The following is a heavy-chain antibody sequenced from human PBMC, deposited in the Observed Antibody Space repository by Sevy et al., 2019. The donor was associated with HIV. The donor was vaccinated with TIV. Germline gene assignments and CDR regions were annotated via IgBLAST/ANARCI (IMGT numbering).Heavy chain of an antibody. CDR1: GFTFSYAW. V-gene: IGHV3-15*01. CDR3: TSVVKNDFWNGHVNYYGLDV. D-gene: IGHD3-3*01. Sequence: GGSLRLSCAASGFTFSYAWMTWVRQAPGKGLEWVGRIKSETDGGTTDYAEPVKGRFTISRDDSKNTLYLQMNSLRTEVTAVYYCTSVVKNDFWNGHVNYYGLDVWGQGTTVTVSS. CDR2: IKSETDGGTT. J-gene: IGHJ6*02.